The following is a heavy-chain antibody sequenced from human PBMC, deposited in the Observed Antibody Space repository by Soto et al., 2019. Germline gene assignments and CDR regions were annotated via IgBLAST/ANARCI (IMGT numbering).Heavy chain of an antibody. CDR2: IYHSGST. CDR1: GGSISSSNW. Sequence: QVQLQESGPGLVKPSGTLSLTCAVSGGSISSSNWWSWVRQPPGKGLEWIGEIYHSGSTNYNPSLKSRVTISVDKSKKQFSLKLSSVTAADTAVYYCARVDIVLVPAAIRAGWFDPWGQGTLVTVSS. CDR3: ARVDIVLVPAAIRAGWFDP. V-gene: IGHV4-4*02. D-gene: IGHD2-2*01. J-gene: IGHJ5*02.